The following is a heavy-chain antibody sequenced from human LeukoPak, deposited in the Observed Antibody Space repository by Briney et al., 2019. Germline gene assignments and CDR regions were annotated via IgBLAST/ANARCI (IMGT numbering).Heavy chain of an antibody. D-gene: IGHD6-19*01. CDR3: ARESIAVAGTKDY. CDR1: GFVFSSYA. J-gene: IGHJ4*02. Sequence: GGSLRLSCAASGFVFSSYAMHWVRQAPGKGLEWVAVISYDGSNKYYADSVKGRFTISRDNSKNTLYLQMNSLRAEDTAVYYCARESIAVAGTKDYWGQGTLVTVSS. V-gene: IGHV3-30-3*01. CDR2: ISYDGSNK.